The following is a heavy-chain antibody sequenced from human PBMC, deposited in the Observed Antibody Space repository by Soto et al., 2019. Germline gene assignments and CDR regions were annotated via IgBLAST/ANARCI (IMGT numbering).Heavy chain of an antibody. CDR2: ISGSGGST. D-gene: IGHD4-17*01. CDR1: GFTFSSYA. J-gene: IGHJ2*01. Sequence: GGSLRLSCAASGFTFSSYAMGWVRQAPGKGLEWVSAISGSGGSTYFADSVKGRFSISRDNSKNTLYLQMNSLRAEDTAVYYCAKDLGDYYWYIDLWGRGTLVTVSS. CDR3: AKDLGDYYWYIDL. V-gene: IGHV3-23*01.